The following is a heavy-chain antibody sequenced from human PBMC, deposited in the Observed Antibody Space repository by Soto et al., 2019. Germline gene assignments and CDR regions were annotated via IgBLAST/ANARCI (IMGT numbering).Heavy chain of an antibody. J-gene: IGHJ4*02. V-gene: IGHV1-18*01. Sequence: GASVKVSCKASGYTFSSYFISWVRQAPGQGLEWMGWISAYNGNTNYAQNLQGRVTMTTDTSTSTAYMELRSLSSYDTAVYYCARDLPPVDYWGQGTLVTVSS. CDR2: ISAYNGNT. CDR3: ARDLPPVDY. CDR1: GYTFSSYF.